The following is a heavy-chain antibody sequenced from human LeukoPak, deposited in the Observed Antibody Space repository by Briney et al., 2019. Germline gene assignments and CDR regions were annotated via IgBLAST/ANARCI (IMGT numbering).Heavy chain of an antibody. CDR1: GXSATNNY. V-gene: IGHV3-53*01. CDR2: FYVGGAT. J-gene: IGHJ4*02. CDR3: ARGDGYNFFDY. Sequence: PGGSLRLSWAASGXSATNNYMSWVRQAPGKGLEWVSVFYVGGATYYADSVKGRFTISRDNSENTLYLQMNSLRAEDTAVYYCARGDGYNFFDYWGQGTLVTVSS. D-gene: IGHD5-24*01.